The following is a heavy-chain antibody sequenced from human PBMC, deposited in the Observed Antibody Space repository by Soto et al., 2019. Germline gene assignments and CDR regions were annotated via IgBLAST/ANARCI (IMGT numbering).Heavy chain of an antibody. D-gene: IGHD3-10*01. V-gene: IGHV3-30*18. CDR2: ISTDGDKT. Sequence: GGSLRLSCAASGFSFNSFGVHWVRQAPGKGLEWVAVISTDGDKTNYADSLRGRFTISRDNSKNTVYLQMDSLRVEDTAVFYCAKDKGSGRSTHFFGMDVWGQGTAVTVSS. CDR3: AKDKGSGRSTHFFGMDV. CDR1: GFSFNSFG. J-gene: IGHJ6*02.